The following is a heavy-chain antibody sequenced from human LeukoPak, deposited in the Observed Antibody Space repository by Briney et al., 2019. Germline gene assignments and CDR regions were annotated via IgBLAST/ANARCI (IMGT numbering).Heavy chain of an antibody. CDR3: TTDVHIVVVTAIGVTRADY. Sequence: GGSLRLSCAASGFTFSNAWMSWVRQAPGKGLEWVGRIKSKTDGGTTDYAAPVKGRFTISRDDSKNTLYLQMNSLKTEDTAVYYCTTDVHIVVVTAIGVTRADYWGQGTLVTVSS. V-gene: IGHV3-15*01. CDR2: IKSKTDGGTT. D-gene: IGHD2-21*02. CDR1: GFTFSNAW. J-gene: IGHJ4*02.